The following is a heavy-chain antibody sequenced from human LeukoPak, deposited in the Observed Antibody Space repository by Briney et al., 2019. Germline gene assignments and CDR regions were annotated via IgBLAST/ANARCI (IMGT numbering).Heavy chain of an antibody. CDR2: IYYTGST. J-gene: IGHJ5*02. CDR3: GRQRAGWFDP. V-gene: IGHV4-39*01. Sequence: PSETLSLTCTVSGGSIGTYYWGWIRQPPGKGLEWIGSIYYTGSTYYNPSLKSRVTISVDTSKNQFSLKLSSVTAADTAVYYCGRQRAGWFDPWGQGTLVTVSS. CDR1: GGSIGTYY.